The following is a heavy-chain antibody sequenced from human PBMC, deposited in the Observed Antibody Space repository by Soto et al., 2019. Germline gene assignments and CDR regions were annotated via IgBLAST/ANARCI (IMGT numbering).Heavy chain of an antibody. V-gene: IGHV3-33*01. CDR1: GFTFSSYG. CDR3: ARLYHQLYYGMDV. J-gene: IGHJ6*02. Sequence: GGSLRLSCAASGFTFSSYGMHWVRQAPGKGLEWVAVIWYDGSNKYYADSVKGRFTISRDNSKNTLYLQMNSLRAEDTAVYYCARLYHQLYYGMDVWGQGTTVTVSS. D-gene: IGHD2-2*01. CDR2: IWYDGSNK.